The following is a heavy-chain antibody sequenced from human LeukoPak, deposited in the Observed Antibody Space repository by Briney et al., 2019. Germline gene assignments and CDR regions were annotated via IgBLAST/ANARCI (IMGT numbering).Heavy chain of an antibody. V-gene: IGHV4-59*01. D-gene: IGHD2-15*01. CDR2: IYYSGST. J-gene: IGHJ5*02. Sequence: SETLSLTCTVSGGSISSYYWSWIRQPPGKGLEWIGYIYYSGSTNYNPSLKSRVTISVDTSKNQFSLKLSSVTAADTAVYYCAREVRLWGGPYCSGGSCYGAFDPWGQGTLVTVSS. CDR1: GGSISSYY. CDR3: AREVRLWGGPYCSGGSCYGAFDP.